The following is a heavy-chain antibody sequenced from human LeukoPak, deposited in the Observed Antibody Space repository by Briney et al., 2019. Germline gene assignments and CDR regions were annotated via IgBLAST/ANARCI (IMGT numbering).Heavy chain of an antibody. Sequence: SETLSLTCGVSGGAITNYYWNWIRQAPGKGLEWLGYIYYSGSTNYNPSLKSRVTISVDTSKNQFSLKLSSVTAADTAVYYCARKVYSSSWYLAPYAFDIWGQGTMVTVSS. CDR1: GGAITNYY. V-gene: IGHV4-59*01. D-gene: IGHD6-13*01. J-gene: IGHJ3*02. CDR2: IYYSGST. CDR3: ARKVYSSSWYLAPYAFDI.